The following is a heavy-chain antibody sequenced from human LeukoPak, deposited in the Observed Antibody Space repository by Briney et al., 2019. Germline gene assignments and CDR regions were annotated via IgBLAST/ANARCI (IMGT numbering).Heavy chain of an antibody. CDR2: ISYDGSNK. CDR3: ARALPIFVGATSTDAFDI. V-gene: IGHV3-30*03. CDR1: GFTFSSYS. D-gene: IGHD1-26*01. J-gene: IGHJ3*02. Sequence: PGGSLRLSCAASGFTFSSYSMNWVRQAPGKGLEWVAVISYDGSNKYYADSVKGRFTISRDNSKNTLYLQMNSLRAEDTAVYYCARALPIFVGATSTDAFDIWGQGTMVTVSS.